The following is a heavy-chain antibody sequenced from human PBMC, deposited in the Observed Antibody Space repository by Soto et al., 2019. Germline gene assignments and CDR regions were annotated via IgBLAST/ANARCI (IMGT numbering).Heavy chain of an antibody. CDR1: GFSFSSHG. D-gene: IGHD6-19*01. J-gene: IGHJ4*02. CDR2: IWYDGSKK. CDR3: ARDPSSYISGWYGGVDYYFDY. V-gene: IGHV3-33*01. Sequence: QEQLVESGGGVAQPGRSLRLSCAASGFSFSSHGMHWVRQAPGKGLEWVAAIWYDGSKKYYADSVRGRFTISRDNSKNTLSLQMNSLRVEDTAVYYCARDPSSYISGWYGGVDYYFDYWGQGTLVIVSA.